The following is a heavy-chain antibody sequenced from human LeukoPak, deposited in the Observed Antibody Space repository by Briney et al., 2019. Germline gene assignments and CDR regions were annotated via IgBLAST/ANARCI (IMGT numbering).Heavy chain of an antibody. CDR2: IYYSGST. CDR3: ARGDGDYYDSSGYLFDY. D-gene: IGHD3-22*01. J-gene: IGHJ4*02. Sequence: ETLSLTCTVSGGSISSYYWSWIRQPPGKGLEWIGYIYYSGSTNYNPSLKSRVTISVDTSKNQFSLKLSSVTAADTAVYYCARGDGDYYDSSGYLFDYWGQGTLVTVSS. CDR1: GGSISSYY. V-gene: IGHV4-59*12.